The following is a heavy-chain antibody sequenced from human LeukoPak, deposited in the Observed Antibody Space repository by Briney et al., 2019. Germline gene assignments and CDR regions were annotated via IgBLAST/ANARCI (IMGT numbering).Heavy chain of an antibody. J-gene: IGHJ6*03. CDR3: ARGRVSSSTWYSTYYYYFYMDV. Sequence: SETLSLTCSVSDDSITMYYWTWIRQPPGKGLEWIGYVDHTGSTNFNPSLNGRVSISRDTANNLFSLRLRSVTAADTAVYFCARGRVSSSTWYSTYYYYFYMDVWGKGTTVTVSS. CDR1: DDSITMYY. CDR2: VDHTGST. V-gene: IGHV4-59*01. D-gene: IGHD1-1*01.